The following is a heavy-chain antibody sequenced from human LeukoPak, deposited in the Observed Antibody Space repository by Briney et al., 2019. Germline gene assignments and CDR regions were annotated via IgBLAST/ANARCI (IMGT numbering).Heavy chain of an antibody. CDR3: ARPLDGYYYYGMDV. V-gene: IGHV3-7*01. Sequence: GGSLRLSCAASGFTFSSYWMSWVRQAPGKGLEWVADIKQDGSEKYYVDSVKGRFTISRDNAKNSLYLQMNSLRAEDTAVYYCARPLDGYYYYGMDVWGQGTTVTVSS. CDR1: GFTFSSYW. J-gene: IGHJ6*02. CDR2: IKQDGSEK. D-gene: IGHD1-1*01.